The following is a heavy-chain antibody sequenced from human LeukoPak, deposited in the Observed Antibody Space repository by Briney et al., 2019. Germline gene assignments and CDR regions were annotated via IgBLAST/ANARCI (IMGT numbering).Heavy chain of an antibody. CDR2: VSGSGGST. CDR3: AKDQRFLEWLAGYYFDY. D-gene: IGHD3-3*01. CDR1: GFTFSSYA. J-gene: IGHJ4*02. V-gene: IGHV3-23*01. Sequence: GGSLRLSCAASGFTFSSYAMSWVRQAPGKGLEWVSAVSGSGGSTYYADSVKGRFTISRDNSKNTLYLQMTSLRAEDTAVYYCAKDQRFLEWLAGYYFDYWGQGTLVTVSS.